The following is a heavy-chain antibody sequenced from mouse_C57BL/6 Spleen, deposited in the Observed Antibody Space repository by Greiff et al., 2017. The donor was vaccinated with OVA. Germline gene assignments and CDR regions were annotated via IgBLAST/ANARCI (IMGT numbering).Heavy chain of an antibody. J-gene: IGHJ1*03. CDR2: INPNNGGT. D-gene: IGHD1-1*01. CDR3: ARRGYYYGSSYWYFDV. Sequence: EVQLQQSGPELVKPGASVKISCKASGYTFTDYYMNWVKQSHGKSLEWIGDINPNNGGTSYNQKFKGKATLTVDKSSSTAYMELSSLTSEDTAVYYCARRGYYYGSSYWYFDVWGTGTTVTVSS. CDR1: GYTFTDYY. V-gene: IGHV1-26*01.